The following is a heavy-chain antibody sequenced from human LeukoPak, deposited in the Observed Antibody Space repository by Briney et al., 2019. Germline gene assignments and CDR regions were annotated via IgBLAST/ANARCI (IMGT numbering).Heavy chain of an antibody. CDR2: INPNSGGT. CDR3: ARGVNYYDSTWFDP. Sequence: GASVKVSCKASGYTFTGYYMHWVRQAPGQGLEWMGWINPNSGGTNYAQKFQGRVTMTRDTSISTAYMELSRLRSDDTAVYYCARGVNYYDSTWFDPWGQGTLVTVSS. CDR1: GYTFTGYY. J-gene: IGHJ5*02. V-gene: IGHV1-2*02. D-gene: IGHD3-22*01.